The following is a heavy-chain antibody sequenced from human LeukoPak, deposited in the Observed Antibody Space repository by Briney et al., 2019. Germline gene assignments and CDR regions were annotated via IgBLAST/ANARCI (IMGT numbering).Heavy chain of an antibody. Sequence: PGGSLRLSCAASGFTFSSFGIHWVRQAPGKGLEWVAFIRYDGSNKDYADSVKGQFTISRDNSKNTLYLQMNSLRAEDTAVYYCAKANYYYDSSGYIHYMDVWGKGTTVTVSS. D-gene: IGHD3-22*01. CDR3: AKANYYYDSSGYIHYMDV. J-gene: IGHJ6*03. CDR1: GFTFSSFG. V-gene: IGHV3-30*02. CDR2: IRYDGSNK.